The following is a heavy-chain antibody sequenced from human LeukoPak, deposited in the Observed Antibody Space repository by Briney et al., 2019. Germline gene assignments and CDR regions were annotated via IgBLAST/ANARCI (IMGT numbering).Heavy chain of an antibody. D-gene: IGHD6-19*01. CDR2: IYYSGST. V-gene: IGHV4-39*07. J-gene: IGHJ1*01. CDR1: GGSISSSSYY. Sequence: SETLSLTCTVSGGSISSSSYYWGWIRQPPGKGLEWIGSIYYSGSTYYNPSLKSRVTISVDTSKNQFSLKLSSVTAADTAVYYCARAETFSDSSGWYIKEYFQHWGQGTLVTVSS. CDR3: ARAETFSDSSGWYIKEYFQH.